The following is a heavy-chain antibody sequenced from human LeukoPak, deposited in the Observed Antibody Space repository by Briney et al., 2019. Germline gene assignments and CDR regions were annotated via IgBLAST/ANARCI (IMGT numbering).Heavy chain of an antibody. CDR1: EYTFASYW. Sequence: GGSLNISCKGFEYTFASYWIGWAGQLPGKGLEWMVVIYPGDCRTRDSPSFQGQVAISADKSIGTAYLQWSSLKASDTAMYYRVCRKYTSPVSDPWGQGTLVTVS. V-gene: IGHV5-51*01. CDR3: VCRKYTSPVSDP. J-gene: IGHJ5*02. D-gene: IGHD6-6*01. CDR2: IYPGDCRT.